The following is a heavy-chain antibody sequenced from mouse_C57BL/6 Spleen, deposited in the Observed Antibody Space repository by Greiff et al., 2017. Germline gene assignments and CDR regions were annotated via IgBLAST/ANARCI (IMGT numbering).Heavy chain of an antibody. Sequence: QVQLQQSGPELVKPGASVKISCKASGYAFSSSWMNWVKQRPGKGLEWIGRIYPADGDTNYNGKFKGKATLTADKSSSTAYMQLSSLTSEDSAVYFCARNPHYYGSSPAAMDYWGQGTSVTVSS. CDR3: ARNPHYYGSSPAAMDY. CDR1: GYAFSSSW. V-gene: IGHV1-82*01. D-gene: IGHD1-1*01. J-gene: IGHJ4*01. CDR2: IYPADGDT.